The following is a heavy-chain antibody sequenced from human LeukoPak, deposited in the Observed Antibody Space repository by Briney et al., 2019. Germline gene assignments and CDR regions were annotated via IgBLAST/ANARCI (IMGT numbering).Heavy chain of an antibody. CDR1: GGTFSSYT. CDR2: IIPILGIA. V-gene: IGHV1-69*02. Sequence: ASVKVSCKASGGTFSSYTISWVRQAPGQGLEWMGRIIPILGIANYAQEFQGRVTITADKSTSTAYMELSSLRSEDTAVYYCAEGISSSSTKRYYYYMDVWGKGTTVTVSS. J-gene: IGHJ6*03. CDR3: AEGISSSSTKRYYYYMDV. D-gene: IGHD6-6*01.